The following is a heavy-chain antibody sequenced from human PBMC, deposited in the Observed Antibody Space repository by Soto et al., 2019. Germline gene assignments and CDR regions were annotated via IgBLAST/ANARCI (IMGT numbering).Heavy chain of an antibody. CDR3: ARGTLMSAKDPFDI. Sequence: ASVKVSCKASGYTFTGYYLYCVRQAPGQGLEWMGWINPSSAGTNYAQKFQGRVTMTRDTSISTAYMEVSRLRSDDTAVYYCARGTLMSAKDPFDIWGQGTMVTVSS. CDR2: INPSSAGT. V-gene: IGHV1-2*02. CDR1: GYTFTGYY. D-gene: IGHD6-25*01. J-gene: IGHJ3*02.